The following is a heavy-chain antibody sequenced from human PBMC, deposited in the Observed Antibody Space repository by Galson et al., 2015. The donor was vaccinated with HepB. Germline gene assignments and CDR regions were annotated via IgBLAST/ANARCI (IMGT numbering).Heavy chain of an antibody. CDR3: ARDSPRGFLEWVDISADSYYGMDV. CDR1: GFTFSRSC. Sequence: SLRLSCAASGFTFSRSCLHWVRQAPGRRLVWVSRISSDGRTTSYADSVRGRFTISRDNAKNTLFLQMNTLSVEDTAVYYCARDSPRGFLEWVDISADSYYGMDVWGQGTTVTVSS. D-gene: IGHD3-3*01. V-gene: IGHV3-74*01. J-gene: IGHJ6*02. CDR2: ISSDGRTT.